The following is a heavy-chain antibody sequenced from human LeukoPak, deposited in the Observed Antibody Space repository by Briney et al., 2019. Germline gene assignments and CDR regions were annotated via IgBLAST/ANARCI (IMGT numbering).Heavy chain of an antibody. D-gene: IGHD3-22*01. J-gene: IGHJ4*02. CDR2: IIPIFGTA. CDR1: GGTFSSYA. V-gene: IGHV1-69*05. CDR3: ARQTSSGYYSFDY. Sequence: ASVKVSCKASGGTFSSYAISWVRQAPGQGLEWMGGIIPIFGTANYAQKFQGRVTITTDESTSTAYMELSSLRSEDTAVYYCARQTSSGYYSFDYWGQGTLVTVSS.